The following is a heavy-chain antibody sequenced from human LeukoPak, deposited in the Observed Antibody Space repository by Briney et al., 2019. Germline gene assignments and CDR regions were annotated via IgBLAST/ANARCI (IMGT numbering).Heavy chain of an antibody. D-gene: IGHD2-15*01. Sequence: GGSLRLSCAASGLSFRNYAMSWVRQAPGKGLEWVSVICANDGNTYYADAVKGRFTISRDNSKDTLYLQMDSLRAEDTAVYYCAKGSGSSCYSPCDYWGQGILVTVSS. CDR1: GLSFRNYA. V-gene: IGHV3-23*01. J-gene: IGHJ4*02. CDR3: AKGSGSSCYSPCDY. CDR2: ICANDGNT.